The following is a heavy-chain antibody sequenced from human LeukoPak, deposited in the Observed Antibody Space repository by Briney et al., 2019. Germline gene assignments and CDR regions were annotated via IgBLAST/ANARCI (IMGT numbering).Heavy chain of an antibody. J-gene: IGHJ4*02. CDR2: INTNTGNP. CDR1: GYTFTSYA. D-gene: IGHD3-22*01. CDR3: ARDEGYYYDSSGYYYAY. Sequence: ASGKVSCKASGYTFTSYAMNWVRQAPGQGLEWMGWINTNTGNPTYAQGFTGRFVFSLDTSVSTAYLQISSLKAEDTAVYYCARDEGYYYDSSGYYYAYWGQGTLVTVSS. V-gene: IGHV7-4-1*02.